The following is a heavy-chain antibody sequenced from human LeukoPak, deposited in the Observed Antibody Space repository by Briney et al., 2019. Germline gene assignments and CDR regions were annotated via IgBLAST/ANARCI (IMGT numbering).Heavy chain of an antibody. CDR3: ARDLSATWYSLAY. Sequence: RPGGSLRLSCVGAVFSSDDYGMSWVRQGPGKGLEWVAGIDWSRDALQYADSVKGRFTISRDNSKNSLYLQMNTLRPEDTAVDYCARDLSATWYSLAYWGQGTLVTVSS. V-gene: IGHV3-20*04. J-gene: IGHJ4*02. CDR1: VFSSDDYG. CDR2: IDWSRDAL. D-gene: IGHD2-15*01.